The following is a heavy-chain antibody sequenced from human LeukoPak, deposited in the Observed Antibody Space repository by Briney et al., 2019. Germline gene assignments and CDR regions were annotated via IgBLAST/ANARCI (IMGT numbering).Heavy chain of an antibody. CDR1: GGSISSGGYY. Sequence: SETLSLTCTVSGGSISSGGYYWSWIRQHPGKGLEWIGYIYYSGSTYYNPSLQRRATISVDTSKNQFSLKLSSVTAADTGVYYGAGLGGGLYQLLRSGYYFFDYWGQGTLVTVSS. V-gene: IGHV4-31*03. CDR3: AGLGGGLYQLLRSGYYFFDY. CDR2: IYYSGST. J-gene: IGHJ4*02. D-gene: IGHD2-2*01.